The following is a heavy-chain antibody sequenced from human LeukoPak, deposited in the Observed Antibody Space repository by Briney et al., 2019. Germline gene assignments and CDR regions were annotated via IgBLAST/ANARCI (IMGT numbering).Heavy chain of an antibody. J-gene: IGHJ3*02. CDR2: IIPIFGTA. V-gene: IGHV1-69*13. CDR1: AGTFTSYA. D-gene: IGHD1-26*01. Sequence: SVTVSCKASAGTFTSYAISWVRQAPGQGLEWMGGIIPIFGTANYAQKFQGRVTITADESTSTAYMELSSLRSEDTAVYYCARSGMVAPHDAFDIWGQGTMVTVSS. CDR3: ARSGMVAPHDAFDI.